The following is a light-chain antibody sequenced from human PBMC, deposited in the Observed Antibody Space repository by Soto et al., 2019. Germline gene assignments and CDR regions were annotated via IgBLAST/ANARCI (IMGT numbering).Light chain of an antibody. CDR3: QSYDSSLSVV. CDR1: SSNIGAGYD. Sequence: QSVLTQPPSVSGAPGQRVTISCTGNSSNIGAGYDVHWYQHLPGTAPKLLIYGDSNRPSGVPDRFSGSKSATSASLAITGLQAEDEADYYCQSYDSSLSVVFGGGTQLTVL. V-gene: IGLV1-40*01. CDR2: GDS. J-gene: IGLJ2*01.